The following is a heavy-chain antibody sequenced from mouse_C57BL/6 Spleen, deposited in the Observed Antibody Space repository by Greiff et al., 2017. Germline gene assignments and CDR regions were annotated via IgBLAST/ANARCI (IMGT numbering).Heavy chain of an antibody. J-gene: IGHJ3*01. Sequence: QVQLQQPGAELVKPGASVKLSCKASGYTFTSYWMQWVKQRPGQGLEWIGEIDPSDSHTNYNQKFKGKATLTVDTSSSTAYMQLSSLTSEDSAVYYWVRKCNYVAYWGQGTLVTVSA. CDR2: IDPSDSHT. D-gene: IGHD2-1*01. V-gene: IGHV1-50*01. CDR3: VRKCNYVAY. CDR1: GYTFTSYW.